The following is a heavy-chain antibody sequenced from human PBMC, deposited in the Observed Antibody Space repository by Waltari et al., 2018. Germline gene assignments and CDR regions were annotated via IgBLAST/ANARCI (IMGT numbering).Heavy chain of an antibody. J-gene: IGHJ3*02. D-gene: IGHD6-19*01. Sequence: QVQLQESGPGLVKPSQTLSLTCTVSGGSISSGSYYWTWIRQPAGKGLEWIGRIYTGGRTNYNPSRESRVTISLDTSKNQFSLKLSSVTAADTAVYYCARSDSSGWYSFAFDIWGQGTMVTVSS. V-gene: IGHV4-61*02. CDR1: GGSISSGSYY. CDR3: ARSDSSGWYSFAFDI. CDR2: IYTGGRT.